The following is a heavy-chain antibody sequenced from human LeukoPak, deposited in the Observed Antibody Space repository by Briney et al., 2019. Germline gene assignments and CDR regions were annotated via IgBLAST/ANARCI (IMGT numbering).Heavy chain of an antibody. D-gene: IGHD6-13*01. Sequence: PSETLSLTCAVYGGSFSGYYWSWIRQPPGEGLEWIGEINHSGSTNYNPSLKSRVTISVDTSKNQFSQKLSSATAADTAVYYCARDSDRIAAAGTRYFDYWGQGTLVTVSS. J-gene: IGHJ4*02. CDR2: INHSGST. V-gene: IGHV4-34*01. CDR1: GGSFSGYY. CDR3: ARDSDRIAAAGTRYFDY.